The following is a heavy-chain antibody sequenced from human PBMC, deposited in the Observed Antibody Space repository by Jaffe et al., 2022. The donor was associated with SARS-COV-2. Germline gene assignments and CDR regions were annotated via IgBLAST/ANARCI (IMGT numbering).Heavy chain of an antibody. CDR1: GGSISSTTYY. V-gene: IGHV4-39*01. CDR3: ATYPFGGRNGWNAFDV. CDR2: IYYNGNT. J-gene: IGHJ3*01. D-gene: IGHD1-26*01. Sequence: QLQLQESGPGLVKPSETLSLTCTVSGGSISSTTYYWGWIRQSPAKGLEWIGNIYYNGNTYYNPSLKSRVTMSVDMSKNQFSLKLSSVTAADTAVYYCATYPFGGRNGWNAFDVWGQGTMVTVSS.